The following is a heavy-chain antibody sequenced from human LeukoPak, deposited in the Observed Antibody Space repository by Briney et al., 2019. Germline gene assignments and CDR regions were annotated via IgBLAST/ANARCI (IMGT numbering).Heavy chain of an antibody. V-gene: IGHV1-24*01. CDR3: ATYDVWSGHRHA. Sequence: ASVKVSCKVSGYTLTELSMHWVRQAPGKGLGWMGGFDPEDGETIYAQKFQGRVTMTEDTSTDTAYMELSSLRSEDTAVYYCATYDVWSGHRHAGGQGTLVTVSS. J-gene: IGHJ4*02. D-gene: IGHD3-3*01. CDR2: FDPEDGET. CDR1: GYTLTELS.